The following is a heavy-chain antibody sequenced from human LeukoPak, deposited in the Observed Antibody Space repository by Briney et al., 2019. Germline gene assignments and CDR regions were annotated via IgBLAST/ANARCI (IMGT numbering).Heavy chain of an antibody. CDR2: ISSSTSYI. J-gene: IGHJ4*02. Sequence: GGSLRLSCAASGFTLSSYSMNWVRQAPGKGLEWVSSISSSTSYIYYADAVKGRFTISRDNAKNSLYLQMNSLRAEDTAVYYCARDLGSRHYDSSGFPPDYWGQGTLVTVSS. CDR1: GFTLSSYS. D-gene: IGHD3-22*01. V-gene: IGHV3-21*01. CDR3: ARDLGSRHYDSSGFPPDY.